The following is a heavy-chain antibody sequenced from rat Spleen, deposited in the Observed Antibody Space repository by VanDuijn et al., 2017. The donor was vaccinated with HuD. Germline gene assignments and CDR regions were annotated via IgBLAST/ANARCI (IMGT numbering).Heavy chain of an antibody. Sequence: QVQLKESGPGLVQPSQTLSLTCTVSGFSLTSYTISWVRQPPGKGLEWIGAISSGGTPYYNSTLKSRLSISRETSKSQLFLKMNSLQTEDTAMYFCARGWERFAYWGQGTLVTVSS. CDR3: ARGWERFAY. CDR2: ISSGGTP. CDR1: GFSLTSYT. J-gene: IGHJ3*01. V-gene: IGHV2-6*01. D-gene: IGHD5-1*01.